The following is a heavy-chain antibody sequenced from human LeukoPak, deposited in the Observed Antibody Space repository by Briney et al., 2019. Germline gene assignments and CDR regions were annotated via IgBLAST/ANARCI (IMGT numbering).Heavy chain of an antibody. CDR2: ISSSSSYI. Sequence: GGSLRLSCAASGFTFSSYSMNWVRQAPGKGLEWGSSISSSSSYIYYADSLKGRFTISRDNAKNSLYLQMNSLRAEDTAVYYCARERGWGDYYGSGTFMRDYWGQGTLVTVSS. D-gene: IGHD3-10*01. CDR3: ARERGWGDYYGSGTFMRDY. V-gene: IGHV3-21*01. J-gene: IGHJ4*02. CDR1: GFTFSSYS.